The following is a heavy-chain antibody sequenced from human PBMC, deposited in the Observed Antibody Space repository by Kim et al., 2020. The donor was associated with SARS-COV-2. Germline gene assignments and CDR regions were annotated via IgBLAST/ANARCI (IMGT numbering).Heavy chain of an antibody. J-gene: IGHJ6*02. CDR2: IIPILGIA. Sequence: SVKVSCKASGGTFSSYAISWVRQAPGQGLEWMGRIIPILGIANYAQKFQGRVTITADKSTSTAYMELSSLRSEDTAVYYCARDRKLDTARSPTYYYYGMDVWGQGTTVTVSS. CDR3: ARDRKLDTARSPTYYYYGMDV. CDR1: GGTFSSYA. D-gene: IGHD5-18*01. V-gene: IGHV1-69*04.